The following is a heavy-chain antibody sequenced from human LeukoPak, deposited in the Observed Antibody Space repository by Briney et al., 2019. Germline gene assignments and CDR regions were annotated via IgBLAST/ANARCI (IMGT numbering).Heavy chain of an antibody. Sequence: GGSLRLSCAASGFTFSSYWMSWVRQAPGKGLEWVANIKQDGSEKYYVDSVKGRFTISRDNAKNSLYLQMNSLRAEDTAVYYCARHPGHYGLNYYMDVWGKGTTVTISS. D-gene: IGHD4-17*01. V-gene: IGHV3-7*01. CDR2: IKQDGSEK. CDR1: GFTFSSYW. J-gene: IGHJ6*03. CDR3: ARHPGHYGLNYYMDV.